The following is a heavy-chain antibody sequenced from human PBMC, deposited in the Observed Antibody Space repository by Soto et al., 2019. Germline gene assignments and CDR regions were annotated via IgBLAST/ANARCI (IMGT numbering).Heavy chain of an antibody. CDR2: IYYSGST. Sequence: KPSETLSLTCTVSGGSISSYYWSWIRQPPGKGLEWIGYIYYSGSTNYNPSLKSRVTISVDTSKNQFSLKLSSVTAADTAVYYCARDGRTPNDFWSGYYRYYYYYMDVWGKGTTVTVSS. V-gene: IGHV4-59*01. CDR3: ARDGRTPNDFWSGYYRYYYYYMDV. CDR1: GGSISSYY. J-gene: IGHJ6*03. D-gene: IGHD3-3*01.